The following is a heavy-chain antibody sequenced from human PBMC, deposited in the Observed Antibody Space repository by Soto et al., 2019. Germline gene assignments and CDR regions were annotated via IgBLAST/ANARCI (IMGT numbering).Heavy chain of an antibody. CDR2: ISSSSSTI. J-gene: IGHJ3*02. CDR1: KFNFSSYT. Sequence: GGSLRLSCAASKFNFSSYTMNWVRQDTGKGLEWVSYISSSSSTIYYADSVKGRFTISRDNAKNSLYLQMNSLRAEDTAVYYCARGEFYDYIWGSYRYVDAFDIWGQGTMVTVSS. D-gene: IGHD3-16*02. CDR3: ARGEFYDYIWGSYRYVDAFDI. V-gene: IGHV3-48*01.